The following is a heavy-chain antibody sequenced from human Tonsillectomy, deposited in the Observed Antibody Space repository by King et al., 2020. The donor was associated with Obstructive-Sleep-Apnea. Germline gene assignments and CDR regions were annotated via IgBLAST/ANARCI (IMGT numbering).Heavy chain of an antibody. D-gene: IGHD2-2*01. V-gene: IGHV3-7*01. CDR1: GFSFSSYW. CDR3: ARGGDIVVVTTAMRSWYFDL. J-gene: IGHJ2*01. CDR2: IKQDGIEK. Sequence: VQLVESGGGLVQPGGSLRLSCAASGFSFSSYWMSWVRQAPGKGLEWVANIKQDGIEKYYVDSVKGRITISRDNAQNSLYLKMNSLRADDTAVYYCARGGDIVVVTTAMRSWYFDLWGRGTLVTVSS.